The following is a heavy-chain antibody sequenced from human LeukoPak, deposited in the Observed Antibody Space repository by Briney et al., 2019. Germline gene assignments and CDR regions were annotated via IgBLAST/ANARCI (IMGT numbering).Heavy chain of an antibody. CDR3: ARSNMGGWFGP. CDR1: GGSMSSYY. CDR2: IYDSGST. J-gene: IGHJ5*02. D-gene: IGHD3-16*01. Sequence: PSETLSLTCSVSGGSMSSYYWSWIRQPPGKGLEWIGYIYDSGSTNYNPSLKSRVTISEDTSNNQFSLKLTSVTAADTALYYCARSNMGGWFGPWGQGTLVTVSS. V-gene: IGHV4-59*13.